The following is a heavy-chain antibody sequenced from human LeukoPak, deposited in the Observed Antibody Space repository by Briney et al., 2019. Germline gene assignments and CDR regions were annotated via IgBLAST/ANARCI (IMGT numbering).Heavy chain of an antibody. Sequence: PGGSLRLSCAASGLTVSSNYMSWVRQAPGKGLEWVSVIYSGGSTYYADSVKGRFTISRDNSKNTVYLQMNSPRAEDTAVYYCAREQLGYCSGGSCYSYYFDYWGQGTLVTVSS. D-gene: IGHD2-15*01. CDR2: IYSGGST. J-gene: IGHJ4*02. V-gene: IGHV3-66*01. CDR3: AREQLGYCSGGSCYSYYFDY. CDR1: GLTVSSNY.